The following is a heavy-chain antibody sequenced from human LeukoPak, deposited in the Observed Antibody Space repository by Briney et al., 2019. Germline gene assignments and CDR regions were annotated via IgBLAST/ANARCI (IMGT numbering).Heavy chain of an antibody. CDR3: AREATVTPGWFDP. J-gene: IGHJ5*02. CDR1: GGSISSGGYY. Sequence: SQTLSLTCTVSGGSISSGGYYWSWIRQHPGKGLEWIGYIYYSGSTYYNPSLKSRVTISVDTFKNQFSLKLSSVTAADTAVYYCAREATVTPGWFDPWGQGTLVTVSS. D-gene: IGHD4-17*01. CDR2: IYYSGST. V-gene: IGHV4-31*03.